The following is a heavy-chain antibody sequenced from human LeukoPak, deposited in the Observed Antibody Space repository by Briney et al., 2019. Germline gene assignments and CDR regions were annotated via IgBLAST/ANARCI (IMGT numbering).Heavy chain of an antibody. Sequence: GASVKVSCKASGFSLNGFFFTGYYMHWVRQAPGQGLKRLGWMNTNSGTTDYAQKFQGRVTMTRDRSINTVYLELIGLRYDDTAVYYCARYANGGHWYLDYWGQGTLVSVSS. CDR3: ARYANGGHWYLDY. CDR1: GFSLNGFFFTGYY. CDR2: MNTNSGTT. V-gene: IGHV1-2*02. J-gene: IGHJ4*02. D-gene: IGHD2-8*01.